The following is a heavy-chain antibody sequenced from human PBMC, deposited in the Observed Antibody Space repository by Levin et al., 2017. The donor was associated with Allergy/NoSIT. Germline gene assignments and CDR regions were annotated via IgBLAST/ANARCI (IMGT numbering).Heavy chain of an antibody. CDR3: ARGLDTAMVWFDP. D-gene: IGHD5-18*01. CDR1: GYTFTGYY. V-gene: IGHV1-2*02. J-gene: IGHJ5*02. Sequence: GESLKISCKASGYTFTGYYMHWVRQAPGQGLEWMGWINPNSGGTNYAQKFQGRVTMTRDTSISTAYMELSRLRSDDTAVYYCARGLDTAMVWFDPWGQGTLVTVSS. CDR2: INPNSGGT.